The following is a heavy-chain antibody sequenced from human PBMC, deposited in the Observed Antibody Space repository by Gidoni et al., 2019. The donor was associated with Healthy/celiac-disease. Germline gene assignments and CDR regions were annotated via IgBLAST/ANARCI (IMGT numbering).Heavy chain of an antibody. Sequence: QVQLVESGGGVVQPGRSLRLSCAASGFHFSSYAMHWVRQAPGKGLEWVAFISYDGSNKYYADSVKGRFTISRDNSKNTLYLQMNSLRAEDTAVYYCARAPGVGSTRYYFDYWGQGTLVTVSS. CDR2: ISYDGSNK. CDR1: GFHFSSYA. D-gene: IGHD2-2*01. J-gene: IGHJ4*02. V-gene: IGHV3-30-3*01. CDR3: ARAPGVGSTRYYFDY.